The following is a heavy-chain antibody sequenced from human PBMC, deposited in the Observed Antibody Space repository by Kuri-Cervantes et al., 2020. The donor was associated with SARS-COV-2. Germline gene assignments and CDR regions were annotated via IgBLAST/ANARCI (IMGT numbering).Heavy chain of an antibody. CDR2: IYYSGST. CDR1: GGSISSYY. Sequence: SETLSLTCTVSGGSISSYYWSWIRQPPGKGLEWIGYIYYSGSTNYNPSLKSRVTISVDTSKNQFSLKLSSVTAADTAVYYCGRHSSGWYGYSDYWGQGTLVTVSS. D-gene: IGHD6-19*01. J-gene: IGHJ4*02. CDR3: GRHSSGWYGYSDY. V-gene: IGHV4-59*01.